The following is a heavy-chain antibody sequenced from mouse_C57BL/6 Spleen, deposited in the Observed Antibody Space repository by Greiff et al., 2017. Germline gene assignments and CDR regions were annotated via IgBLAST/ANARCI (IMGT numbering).Heavy chain of an antibody. CDR1: GFTFSSYG. CDR3: ARPPLLPSDFDV. D-gene: IGHD1-2*01. Sequence: EVQRVESGGDLVKPGGSLKLSCAASGFTFSSYGMSWVRQTPDKRLEWVATVSSGGSYTYYPASVKGRFTISRDTAKNTLYLQMSSLKSEDTAMYYCARPPLLPSDFDVWGTGTTVTVSS. J-gene: IGHJ1*03. CDR2: VSSGGSYT. V-gene: IGHV5-6*01.